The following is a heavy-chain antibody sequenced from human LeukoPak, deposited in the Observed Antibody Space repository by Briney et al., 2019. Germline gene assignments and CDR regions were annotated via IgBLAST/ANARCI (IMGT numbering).Heavy chain of an antibody. Sequence: GASGKFACKASGVTFSSYAISWVRQAPGQGLEWMGGIIPIFGTANYAQKFQGRVTITTDESTSTAYRELSSLRSEDTAVYYCARGRSSSHWGQGTLVTVSS. CDR1: GVTFSSYA. V-gene: IGHV1-69*05. CDR2: IIPIFGTA. CDR3: ARGRSSSH. D-gene: IGHD2-2*01. J-gene: IGHJ4*02.